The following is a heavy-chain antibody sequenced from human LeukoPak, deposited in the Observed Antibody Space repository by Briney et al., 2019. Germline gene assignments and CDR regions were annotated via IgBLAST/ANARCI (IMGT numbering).Heavy chain of an antibody. J-gene: IGHJ3*01. D-gene: IGHD1-26*01. CDR2: ISGSGGST. CDR1: GFTFSSYA. CDR3: ARGTDSGTSTRGGAFDL. Sequence: GGSLRLSCAASGFTFSSYAMSWVRQAPGKGLEWVSAISGSGGSTYYADSVKGRFTISRDNAKNSLYLQMNSLRVEETAIYYCARGTDSGTSTRGGAFDLWGQATMVTVSS. V-gene: IGHV3-23*01.